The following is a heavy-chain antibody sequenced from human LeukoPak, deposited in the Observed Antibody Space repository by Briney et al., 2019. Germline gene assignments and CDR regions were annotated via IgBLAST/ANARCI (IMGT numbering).Heavy chain of an antibody. Sequence: ASVKVSCKASGYTFTGYYMHWVRQAPGQGLEWMGWTNPNSGGTNYAQKFQGWVTMTRDTSISTAYMELSRLRSDDTAVYYCARESYGDYSFRWGMDVWGKGTTVTVSS. CDR2: TNPNSGGT. D-gene: IGHD4-17*01. V-gene: IGHV1-2*04. J-gene: IGHJ6*04. CDR1: GYTFTGYY. CDR3: ARESYGDYSFRWGMDV.